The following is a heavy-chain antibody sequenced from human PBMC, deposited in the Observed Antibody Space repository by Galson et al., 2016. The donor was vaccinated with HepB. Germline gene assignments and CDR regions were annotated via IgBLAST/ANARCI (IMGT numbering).Heavy chain of an antibody. CDR1: GASISFTNYS. CDR2: IYYDGTT. J-gene: IGHJ4*02. Sequence: SETLSLTCVVSGASISFTNYSWGWVRQPPGKGLEWIATIYYDGTTYYTPSLKSRLTISEDTSKNQFSLRLTSVTATDTAVYFCARQFRDRAYPRAMDFWGQGTLVTVSS. CDR3: ARQFRDRAYPRAMDF. V-gene: IGHV4-39*01. D-gene: IGHD5-24*01.